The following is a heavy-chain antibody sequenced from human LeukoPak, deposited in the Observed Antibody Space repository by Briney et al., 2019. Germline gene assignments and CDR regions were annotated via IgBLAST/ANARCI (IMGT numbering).Heavy chain of an antibody. CDR2: ISYDGTTK. D-gene: IGHD6-13*01. Sequence: GGSLRLSCAASGFPFSDAWMSWVRQAPGKGLEWVAVISYDGTTKYYAHSVKGRFTISRDNSKNTLYLQMSSLETEDTAVYYCARGKPGIAAAGTLSPLDYWGQGALVTVSS. J-gene: IGHJ4*02. V-gene: IGHV3-30*03. CDR1: GFPFSDAW. CDR3: ARGKPGIAAAGTLSPLDY.